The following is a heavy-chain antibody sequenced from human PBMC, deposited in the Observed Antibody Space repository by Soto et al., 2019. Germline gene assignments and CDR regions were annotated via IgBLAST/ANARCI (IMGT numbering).Heavy chain of an antibody. Sequence: QVQLVQSGAEVKKPGSSVKVSCKASGGTFSSYAISWVRQAPGQGLEWMGGIIPIPGTANYAQKFQGRVTITTDEYTSPAYMELSSLRPEDTAVYYCARSQGSSTSLDIYYSYYYGMDVWGPGTTVNVSS. CDR3: ARSQGSSTSLDIYYSYYYGMDV. J-gene: IGHJ6*02. CDR1: GGTFSSYA. D-gene: IGHD2-2*01. V-gene: IGHV1-69*01. CDR2: IIPIPGTA.